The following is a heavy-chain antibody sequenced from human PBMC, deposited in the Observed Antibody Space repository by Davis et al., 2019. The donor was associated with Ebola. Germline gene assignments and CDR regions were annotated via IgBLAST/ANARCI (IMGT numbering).Heavy chain of an antibody. CDR1: GFTFSSYW. Sequence: GGSLRLSCAASGFTFSSYWMSWVRQAPGKGLEWVANIKQDGSEKYCVDSVKGRFTISRDNAKNSLYLQMNSLRAEDTAVYYCARDGHYDFWSGYYTRMDAFDIWGQGTTVTVSS. V-gene: IGHV3-7*03. CDR3: ARDGHYDFWSGYYTRMDAFDI. D-gene: IGHD3-3*01. J-gene: IGHJ3*02. CDR2: IKQDGSEK.